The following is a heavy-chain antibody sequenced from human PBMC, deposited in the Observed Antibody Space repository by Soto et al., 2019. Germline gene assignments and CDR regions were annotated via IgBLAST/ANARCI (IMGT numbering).Heavy chain of an antibody. CDR2: INPNSGDT. D-gene: IGHD2-21*02. CDR1: GYTFTGYY. J-gene: IGHJ6*02. V-gene: IGHV1-2*02. CDR3: ASLSGDPEKFDYYYGMDV. Sequence: ASVKVSCKASGYTFTGYYMHWVRQAPGQWLEWMGWINPNSGDTNYAQKFQGRVTMTRDTSISTAYMELSRLRSDDTAVYYCASLSGDPEKFDYYYGMDVWGQGTTVTVSS.